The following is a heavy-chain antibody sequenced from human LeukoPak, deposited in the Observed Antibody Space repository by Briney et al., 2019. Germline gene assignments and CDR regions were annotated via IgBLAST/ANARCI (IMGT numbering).Heavy chain of an antibody. J-gene: IGHJ5*02. CDR3: ARDWDAMNNCFDP. D-gene: IGHD1-26*01. V-gene: IGHV1-18*01. CDR1: GYTFTNYG. CDR2: ISTNSDIR. Sequence: ASVKVSCKASGYTFTNYGISWVRQAPGQGLECMGWISTNSDIRTYAQTLQGRFTMTTDTATTTAYMELNNLTFGDTAVYYCARDWDAMNNCFDPWGQGTPVTVSS.